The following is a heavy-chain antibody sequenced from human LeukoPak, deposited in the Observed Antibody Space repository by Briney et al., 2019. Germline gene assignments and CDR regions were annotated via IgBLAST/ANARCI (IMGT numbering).Heavy chain of an antibody. CDR2: ISSYNGNT. CDR3: ARHTLYGSGSYYVYYFDY. Sequence: GASVKVSCKASGYTFTSYGISWVRQAPGQGLEWMGWISSYNGNTNYAQKLQGRVTMTTDTSTSAAYMELRSLRSDDTAVYYCARHTLYGSGSYYVYYFDYWGLGTLVTVSS. V-gene: IGHV1-18*01. D-gene: IGHD3-10*01. CDR1: GYTFTSYG. J-gene: IGHJ4*02.